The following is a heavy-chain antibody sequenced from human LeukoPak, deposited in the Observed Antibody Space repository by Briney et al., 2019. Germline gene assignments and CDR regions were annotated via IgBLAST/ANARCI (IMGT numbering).Heavy chain of an antibody. CDR1: GFTFGSYA. J-gene: IGHJ3*02. CDR3: AREDSFWAFDI. V-gene: IGHV3-30*04. CDR2: ISYDGSNK. Sequence: GSLRLSCAASGFTFGSYAMHWVRQAAGKGLEWVAVISYDGSNKYYADSVKGRFTISRDNSKNTLYLQMNSLRAEDTAVYYCAREDSFWAFDIWGQGTMVTVSS. D-gene: IGHD2-15*01.